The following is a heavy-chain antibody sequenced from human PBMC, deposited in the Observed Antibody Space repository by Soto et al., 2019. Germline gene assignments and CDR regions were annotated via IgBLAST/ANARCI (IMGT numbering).Heavy chain of an antibody. V-gene: IGHV3-30-3*01. CDR1: GFTFSSYA. J-gene: IGHJ4*02. D-gene: IGHD2-15*01. Sequence: QVQLVESGGGVVQPGRSLRLSCAASGFTFSSYAMHWVRQAPGKGLEWVAVISYDGSNKYYADSVKGRFTISRDNSKNTLYLQRNSLRAEETAVYYCASPIPCSGGRCYHPGGQGTLVTVSS. CDR3: ASPIPCSGGRCYHP. CDR2: ISYDGSNK.